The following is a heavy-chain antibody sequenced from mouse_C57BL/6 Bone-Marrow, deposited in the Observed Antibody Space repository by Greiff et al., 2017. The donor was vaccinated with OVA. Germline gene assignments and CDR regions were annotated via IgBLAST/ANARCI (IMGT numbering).Heavy chain of an antibody. CDR2: ISDGGSYT. D-gene: IGHD2-3*01. CDR3: ARDRDGFPWFAY. J-gene: IGHJ3*01. Sequence: EVKLVESGGGLVKPGGSLKLSCAASGFTFSSYAMSWVRQTPEKRLEWVATISDGGSYTYYPDNVKGRFTISRDNAKNNLYLQMSHLKSEDTAMYYCARDRDGFPWFAYWGQGTLVTVSA. CDR1: GFTFSSYA. V-gene: IGHV5-4*01.